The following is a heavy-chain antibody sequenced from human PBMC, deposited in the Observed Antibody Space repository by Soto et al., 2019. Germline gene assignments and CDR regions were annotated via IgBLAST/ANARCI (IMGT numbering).Heavy chain of an antibody. CDR3: AIFRVTGIAVAGRAPAY. D-gene: IGHD6-19*01. J-gene: IGHJ4*02. CDR2: MNPNSGNT. V-gene: IGHV1-8*01. CDR1: GYTFTSYD. Sequence: GASVKVSCKASGYTFTSYDINWVRQATGQGLEWMGWMNPNSGNTGYAQKFQGRVTMTRNTSISTAYMELSSLRSEDTAVYYCAIFRVTGIAVAGRAPAYWGQGTLVTISS.